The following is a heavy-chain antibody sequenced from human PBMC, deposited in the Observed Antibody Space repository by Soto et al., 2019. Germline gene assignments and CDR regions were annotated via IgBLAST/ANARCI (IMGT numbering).Heavy chain of an antibody. J-gene: IGHJ4*02. CDR3: ARAPGRDIVVVPAINYFDY. D-gene: IGHD2-2*01. CDR1: WDSVSSNSAA. V-gene: IGHV6-1*01. Sequence: SQTLSLSCAISWDSVSSNSAAWNWIRPSPSRGLEWLGRTYYRSKWYNDYAVSVKSRITINPDTSKNQFSLQLNSVTPEDTAVYYCARAPGRDIVVVPAINYFDYWGQGTLVTVSS. CDR2: TYYRSKWYN.